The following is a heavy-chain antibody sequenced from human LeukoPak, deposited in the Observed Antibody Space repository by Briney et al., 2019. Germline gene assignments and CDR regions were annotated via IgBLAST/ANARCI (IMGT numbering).Heavy chain of an antibody. Sequence: KSGGSLRLSCEASGFTFSTYSMNWVRQAPGQGLEWVSHISSAGTTVFYADSVKGRFTISRDNAKSSLYLQMNSLRDEDTAVYYRSREIYGSRFDPWGQGTLVTVSS. J-gene: IGHJ5*02. CDR2: ISSAGTTV. CDR1: GFTFSTYS. V-gene: IGHV3-48*02. CDR3: SREIYGSRFDP. D-gene: IGHD3-10*01.